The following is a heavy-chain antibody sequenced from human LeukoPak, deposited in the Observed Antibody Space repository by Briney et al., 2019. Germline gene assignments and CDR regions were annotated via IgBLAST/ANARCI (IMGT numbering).Heavy chain of an antibody. CDR3: AKRGVVIRVILVGFHKEAYYFDS. Sequence: GGSLRLSCAVSGITLSNYGMSWVRQAPGKGLEWVSGISGSGGNTYYADSVKGRFTISRDNSKNTLYLQMNSLRAEDTAVYFCAKRGVVIRVILVGFHKEAYYFDSWGQGALVTVSS. J-gene: IGHJ4*02. CDR1: GITLSNYG. D-gene: IGHD3-22*01. V-gene: IGHV3-23*01. CDR2: ISGSGGNT.